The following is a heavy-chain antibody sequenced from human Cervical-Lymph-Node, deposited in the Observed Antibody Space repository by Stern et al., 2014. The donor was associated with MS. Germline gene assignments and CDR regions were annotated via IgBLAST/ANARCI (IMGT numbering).Heavy chain of an antibody. CDR2: IDWNDDK. J-gene: IGHJ4*02. D-gene: IGHD3-22*01. Sequence: ESGPTLMKTTQTLTLTCTFSGFSLSATGVGVAWIRQPPGKAPEWLGIIDWNDDKRYSPTLKSRLTIAKDTAKNQVVLTMTNMDTVDTATYYCAHSGYDSSGYSDFDYWGQGTLVTVSS. CDR3: AHSGYDSSGYSDFDY. CDR1: GFSLSATGVG. V-gene: IGHV2-5*01.